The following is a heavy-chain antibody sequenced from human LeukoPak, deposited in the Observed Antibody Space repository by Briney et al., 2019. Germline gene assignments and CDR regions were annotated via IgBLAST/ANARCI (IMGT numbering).Heavy chain of an antibody. CDR2: ISWNSGSI. V-gene: IGHV3-9*01. D-gene: IGHD1-26*01. CDR3: AKDKSGTYFFDY. Sequence: PGRSLRLSCAASGFTFDDYAMHWVRQAPGKGLEWVSGISWNSGSIAYVDSVKGRFTISRDNAKNSLYLQMNSLRAEDTALYYCAKDKSGTYFFDYWGQGTLVTVSS. CDR1: GFTFDDYA. J-gene: IGHJ4*02.